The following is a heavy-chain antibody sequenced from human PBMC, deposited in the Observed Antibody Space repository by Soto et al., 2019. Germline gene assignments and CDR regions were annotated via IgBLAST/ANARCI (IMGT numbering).Heavy chain of an antibody. J-gene: IGHJ5*02. Sequence: GESLKISCKGSGFTVTSYWISWVRQMPGKGLEWMGRIDPSDSYTNYSPSFQGHVTISADKSISTAYLQWSSLKASDTAMYYCARLGSGNYYMVSLGQGTLVTVSS. CDR2: IDPSDSYT. CDR3: ARLGSGNYYMVS. CDR1: GFTVTSYW. D-gene: IGHD3-10*01. V-gene: IGHV5-10-1*01.